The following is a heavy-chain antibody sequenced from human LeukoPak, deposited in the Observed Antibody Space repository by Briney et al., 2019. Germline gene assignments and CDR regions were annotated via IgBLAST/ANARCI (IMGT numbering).Heavy chain of an antibody. D-gene: IGHD5-12*01. V-gene: IGHV3-23*01. CDR3: AKSVAIGFDI. CDR2: ITFSGITT. J-gene: IGHJ3*02. CDR1: GFTFSDYA. Sequence: GGSLRLSCVASGFTFSDYAMNWVRQAPGKGLEWVSTITFSGITTSYAASVKGRFTISRDNSKNTLYLQMNSLRAEDTAVYYYAKSVAIGFDIWGQGTMVTVSS.